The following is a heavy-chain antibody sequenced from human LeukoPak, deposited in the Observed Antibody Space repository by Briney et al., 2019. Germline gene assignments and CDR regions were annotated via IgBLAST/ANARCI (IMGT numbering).Heavy chain of an antibody. V-gene: IGHV3-74*01. Sequence: GGSLRLSCAASGFTLSNYWMHWVRQGPGKGLVWVSRIDSDGSSTSYADPVKGRFTISRDNAKNTLYLQMNSLRADDTAVYYCARDSIAVDGDFDYWGQGTLVTVSS. CDR1: GFTLSNYW. CDR3: ARDSIAVDGDFDY. D-gene: IGHD6-13*01. CDR2: IDSDGSST. J-gene: IGHJ4*02.